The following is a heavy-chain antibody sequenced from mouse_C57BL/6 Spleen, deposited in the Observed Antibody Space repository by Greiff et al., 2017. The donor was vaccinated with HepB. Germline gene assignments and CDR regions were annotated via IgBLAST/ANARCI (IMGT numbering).Heavy chain of an antibody. CDR3: ARTARIKY. D-gene: IGHD1-2*01. J-gene: IGHJ2*01. Sequence: DVQLQESGPGLVKPSQSLSLTCTVTGYSITSGYGWNWIRQFPGNKLEWMGYISYSGSTNYNPSLKSRITITRDTSKNQFFLQMNSVTTEDTATYYCARTARIKYLGQGTTLTVSS. CDR2: ISYSGST. CDR1: GYSITSGYG. V-gene: IGHV3-2*02.